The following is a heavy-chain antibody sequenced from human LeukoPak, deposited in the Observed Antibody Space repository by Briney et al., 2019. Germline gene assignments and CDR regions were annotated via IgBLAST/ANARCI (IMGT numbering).Heavy chain of an antibody. D-gene: IGHD2-15*01. CDR1: GFTFSSYA. Sequence: GGSLRLSCAASGFTFSSYAMHWVRQAPGKGLEWVAVISYDGSNKYYADSVKGRFTISRDNSKNTLYLQMNSLRAEDTAVYYCARGIALDYWGQGTLVTVSS. J-gene: IGHJ4*02. CDR2: ISYDGSNK. CDR3: ARGIALDY. V-gene: IGHV3-30*04.